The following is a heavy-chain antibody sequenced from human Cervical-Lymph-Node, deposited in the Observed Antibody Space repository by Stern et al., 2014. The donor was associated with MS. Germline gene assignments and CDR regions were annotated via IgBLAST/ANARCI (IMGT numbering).Heavy chain of an antibody. V-gene: IGHV3-21*01. J-gene: IGHJ4*02. CDR2: INSGSNYI. D-gene: IGHD4/OR15-4a*01. CDR1: GFTILGYS. CDR3: ARVRYRYGAYDF. Sequence: EVQLVQSGGGLVKPGGSLRLSCVASGFTILGYSLNWVRQARGKGLEWVSSINSGSNYIYYADSVKGRFTISRDNDRNSLYLQMNSLRADDTAVYYCARVRYRYGAYDFWGQGTPVTVSS.